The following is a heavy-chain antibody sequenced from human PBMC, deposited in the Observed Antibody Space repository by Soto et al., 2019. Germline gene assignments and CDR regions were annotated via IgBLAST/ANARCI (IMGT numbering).Heavy chain of an antibody. CDR1: GGSISSGGSY. Sequence: SETLSLTCTVSGGSISSGGSYWSWIRQRPGKGLEWIGYIYYSGSTNYTPSLKSRVTISVDTSKNQFSLKLSSVTAADTAVYYCARDTDYYDSSGLIDYWGQGTLVTVSS. CDR2: IYYSGST. J-gene: IGHJ4*02. D-gene: IGHD3-22*01. V-gene: IGHV4-61*08. CDR3: ARDTDYYDSSGLIDY.